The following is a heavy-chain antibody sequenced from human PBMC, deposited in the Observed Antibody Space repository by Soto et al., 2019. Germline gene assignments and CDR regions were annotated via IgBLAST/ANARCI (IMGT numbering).Heavy chain of an antibody. CDR3: AREIVTAGGNNYFDP. J-gene: IGHJ5*02. D-gene: IGHD2-21*02. V-gene: IGHV4-4*02. Sequence: QVQLQESGPRLVKPSGSLSLTCGVSGGTVASSHWWSWVRQSPSRGLEWIGNVYHTGDTNFNPSLQSRVTFSGDKSNHQFSLRLTSLTAADTAVYFCAREIVTAGGNNYFDPWGPGTLVTVSS. CDR2: VYHTGDT. CDR1: GGTVASSHW.